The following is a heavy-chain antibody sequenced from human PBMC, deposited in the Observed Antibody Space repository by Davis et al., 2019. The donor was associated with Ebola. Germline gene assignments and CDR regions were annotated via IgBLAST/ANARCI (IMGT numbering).Heavy chain of an antibody. Sequence: GESLKISCAASGFTFSSYAMSWVRQAPGKGLEWVSAISGSGGSTYYADSAKGRFTISRDNSNNLLYLQMNSLRAEDTAVYYCAIPDCSGANCYSVYIKNWGQGTLVTVSS. CDR1: GFTFSSYA. V-gene: IGHV3-23*01. CDR3: AIPDCSGANCYSVYIKN. CDR2: ISGSGGST. J-gene: IGHJ4*02. D-gene: IGHD2-15*01.